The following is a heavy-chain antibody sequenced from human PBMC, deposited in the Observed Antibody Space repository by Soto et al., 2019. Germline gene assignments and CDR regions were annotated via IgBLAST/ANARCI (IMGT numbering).Heavy chain of an antibody. J-gene: IGHJ6*02. CDR1: GFTFSSYS. D-gene: IGHD6-13*01. CDR3: ARDPEQVQDSSSWLRPIGPSPYYYYGMDV. CDR2: ISSSSSYI. V-gene: IGHV3-21*01. Sequence: EVQLVESGGGLVKPGGSLRLSCAASGFTFSSYSMNWVRQAPGKGLEWVSSISSSSSYIYYADSVKGRFTISRDKAKNSLYLQMNSLRAEDTAVYYCARDPEQVQDSSSWLRPIGPSPYYYYGMDVWGQGTTVTVSS.